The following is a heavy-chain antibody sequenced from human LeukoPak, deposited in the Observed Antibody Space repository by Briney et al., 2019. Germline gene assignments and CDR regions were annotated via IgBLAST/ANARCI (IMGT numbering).Heavy chain of an antibody. CDR1: GGSISSNTW. CDR3: ARGSDILSGYYPLDY. D-gene: IGHD3-9*01. V-gene: IGHV4-4*02. Sequence: SGTLSLTCAVSGGSISSNTWWSWVRQPPGKGLEWIGELYHTGSTNYNPSLKSRVTISVDTSKNQFSLKLTSVTAADTAVYYCARGSDILSGYYPLDYWGQGTLVTVSS. J-gene: IGHJ4*02. CDR2: LYHTGST.